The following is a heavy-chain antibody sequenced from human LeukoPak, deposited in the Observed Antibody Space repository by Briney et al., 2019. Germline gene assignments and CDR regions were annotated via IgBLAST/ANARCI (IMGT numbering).Heavy chain of an antibody. J-gene: IGHJ4*02. Sequence: PSETLSLTCTVSGGSISSYYRSWIRQPPGKGLEWIGYIYYSGSTNYNPSLKSRVTISVDTSKNQFSLKLSSVTAADTAVYYCARSHSVWTSFDYWGQGTLVTVPS. CDR3: ARSHSVWTSFDY. CDR1: GGSISSYY. CDR2: IYYSGST. D-gene: IGHD3/OR15-3a*01. V-gene: IGHV4-59*01.